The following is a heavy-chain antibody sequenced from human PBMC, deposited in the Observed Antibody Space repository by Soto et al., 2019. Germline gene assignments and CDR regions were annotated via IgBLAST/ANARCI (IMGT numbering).Heavy chain of an antibody. CDR2: IYYSGST. V-gene: IGHV4-59*01. CDR3: ARDLWFGGPHAGPK. Sequence: SETLSLTCTVSGGSISSYYWSWIRQPPGKGLEWIGYIYYSGSTNYNPSLKIRVTISVDTSKNQFSLKLSSVTAADTAVYYCARDLWFGGPHAGPKWGEGTLVTVSS. CDR1: GGSISSYY. J-gene: IGHJ4*02. D-gene: IGHD3-10*01.